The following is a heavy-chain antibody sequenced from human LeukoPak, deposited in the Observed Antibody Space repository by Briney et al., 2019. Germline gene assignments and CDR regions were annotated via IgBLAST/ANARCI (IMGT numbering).Heavy chain of an antibody. CDR3: AKTKLDWLLFAF. J-gene: IGHJ4*02. CDR2: IFHNGNA. Sequence: SETLSLTCSVSGGSISTSNYYWVWIRQSPEKGLEWIGSIFHNGNAFYSPSLQSRVTMSLDTSKSQFYLRLTSVTAADTALYYCAKTKLDWLLFAFWGQGILVTVSS. D-gene: IGHD3-9*01. V-gene: IGHV4-39*07. CDR1: GGSISTSNYY.